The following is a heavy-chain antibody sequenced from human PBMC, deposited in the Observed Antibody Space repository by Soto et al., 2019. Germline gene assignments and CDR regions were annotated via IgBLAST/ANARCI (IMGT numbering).Heavy chain of an antibody. V-gene: IGHV1-2*04. CDR1: GYSFTDYH. CDR3: AGGAATDCSKGVCPIFYNRVMDV. CDR2: INPKSGGT. J-gene: IGHJ6*02. D-gene: IGHD2-8*01. Sequence: ASVKVSCKASGYSFTDYHIHWVRQAPGQGLEWLGRINPKSGGTSTAQKFQGWVTMTTDTSISTASMELARLTSDATAIYYCAGGAATDCSKGVCPIFYNRVMDVWGQGTLAAVSS.